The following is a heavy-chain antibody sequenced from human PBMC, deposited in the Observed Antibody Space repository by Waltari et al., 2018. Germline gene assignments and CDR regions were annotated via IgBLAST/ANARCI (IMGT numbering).Heavy chain of an antibody. CDR2: ISSSGDDV. J-gene: IGHJ5*02. V-gene: IGHV3-11*01. Sequence: QVQLVESGGGLVKPGASLRRSCAASGFTFSDFYMSWIRQTPGKGLEWISYISSSGDDVYYADSVKGRFTFSRDNAKNSLYLQMTSLRPEDTAVYYCARGAPFDPWGQGTLVIVSS. CDR3: ARGAPFDP. CDR1: GFTFSDFY.